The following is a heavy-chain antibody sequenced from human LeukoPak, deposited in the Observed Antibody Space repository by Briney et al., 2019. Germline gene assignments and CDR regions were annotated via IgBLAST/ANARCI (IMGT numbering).Heavy chain of an antibody. D-gene: IGHD6-13*01. J-gene: IGHJ4*02. CDR1: GFTFSSYW. V-gene: IGHV3-74*01. CDR2: ISPDGSTT. CDR3: ARDHFPHIAAAGFVDY. Sequence: EGSLRLSCAASGFTFSSYWMHWVRQAPGKGLVWVSRISPDGSTTNYADSVKGRFTISRDNAKNTLYLQMNNLRAEDTAVYYCARDHFPHIAAAGFVDYWGQGTLVTVSS.